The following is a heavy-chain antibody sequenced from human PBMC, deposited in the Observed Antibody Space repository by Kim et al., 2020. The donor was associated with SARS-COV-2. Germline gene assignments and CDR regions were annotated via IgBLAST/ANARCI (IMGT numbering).Heavy chain of an antibody. CDR2: IWYDGSNK. CDR3: ARDLDYVWGSYRYGPYYYDYGMDV. V-gene: IGHV3-33*01. Sequence: GGSLRLSCAASGFTFSSYGMHWVRQAPGKGLEWVAVIWYDGSNKYYADSVKGRFTISRDNSKNTLDLQMNSLRAEDTAVYYCARDLDYVWGSYRYGPYYYDYGMDVWGQGTTVTVS. CDR1: GFTFSSYG. D-gene: IGHD3-16*02. J-gene: IGHJ6*02.